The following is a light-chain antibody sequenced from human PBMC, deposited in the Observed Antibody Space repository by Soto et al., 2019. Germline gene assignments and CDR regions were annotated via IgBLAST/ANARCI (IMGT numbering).Light chain of an antibody. CDR1: QSFSSSY. V-gene: IGKV3-20*01. Sequence: EIVLTQSPGTLSLSPGERATLSCRASQSFSSSYLAWYQQKPGQAPRLLIFGASTRATGIPDRFSGGGSGTDFTLTITRLEPEDFAVYYCQQYGPSRITFCQGTLLEI. CDR3: QQYGPSRIT. CDR2: GAS. J-gene: IGKJ5*01.